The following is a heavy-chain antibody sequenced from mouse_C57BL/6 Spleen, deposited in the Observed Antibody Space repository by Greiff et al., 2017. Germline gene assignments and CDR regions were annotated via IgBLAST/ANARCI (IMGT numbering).Heavy chain of an antibody. V-gene: IGHV1-72*01. CDR3: ARSGSYGNKDWYFDV. CDR2: IDPSSGGT. D-gene: IGHD1-1*01. J-gene: IGHJ1*03. Sequence: QVQLQQPGAELVKPGASVKLSCKASGYTFTSYWMHWVKQRPGRGLEWIGRIDPSSGGTKYNEKFKSKATLTVDKPSSTAYMQLSSLTSEDSAVYYCARSGSYGNKDWYFDVWGTGTTVTVSS. CDR1: GYTFTSYW.